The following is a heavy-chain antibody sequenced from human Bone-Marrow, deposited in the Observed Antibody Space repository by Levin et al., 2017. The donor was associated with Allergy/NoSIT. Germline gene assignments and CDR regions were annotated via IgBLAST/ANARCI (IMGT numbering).Heavy chain of an antibody. CDR2: ISTSSSTI. Sequence: AGGSLRLSCAASGFTFSTYSMNWVRQAPGKGLEWVSYISTSSSTIYYVDSVKGRFTISRDNAENALYLQMNSLRAEDTAVYYCARGYSSGRKAFDIWGQGTMVTVSS. J-gene: IGHJ3*02. CDR3: ARGYSSGRKAFDI. D-gene: IGHD6-19*01. V-gene: IGHV3-48*01. CDR1: GFTFSTYS.